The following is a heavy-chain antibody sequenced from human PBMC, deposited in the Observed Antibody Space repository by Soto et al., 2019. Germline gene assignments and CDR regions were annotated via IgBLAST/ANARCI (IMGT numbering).Heavy chain of an antibody. Sequence: SETLSLTCAVYGGSFSGYYWSWIRQPPGKGLEWIGEINHSGSTNYNPSLKSRVTISVDTSKNQFSLKLSSVTAADTAVYYCARGLWFGELLDHYFDYWGQGTLITVSS. CDR2: INHSGST. V-gene: IGHV4-34*01. CDR1: GGSFSGYY. J-gene: IGHJ4*02. D-gene: IGHD3-10*01. CDR3: ARGLWFGELLDHYFDY.